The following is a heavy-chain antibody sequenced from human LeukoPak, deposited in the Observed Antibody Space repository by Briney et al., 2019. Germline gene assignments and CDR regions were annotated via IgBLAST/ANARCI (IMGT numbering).Heavy chain of an antibody. CDR2: INHSGST. D-gene: IGHD3-10*01. V-gene: IGHV4-34*01. CDR1: GGSFSGYY. Sequence: SETLSLTCAVYGGSFSGYYWSWIRQPPGKGLEWIGEINHSGSTNYNPSLKSRVTISVDTSKNQFSLKLGSVTAADTAVYYCARPSKMVYYGSGSYFGYWGQGTLVTVSS. CDR3: ARPSKMVYYGSGSYFGY. J-gene: IGHJ4*02.